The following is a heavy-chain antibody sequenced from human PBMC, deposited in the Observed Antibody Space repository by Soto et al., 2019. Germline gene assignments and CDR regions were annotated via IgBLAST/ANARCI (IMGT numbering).Heavy chain of an antibody. J-gene: IGHJ5*02. V-gene: IGHV4-34*01. CDR3: ARMRFGGLGWFDP. CDR1: GGSFSGYY. Sequence: SETLSLTCAVYGGSFSGYYWSWIRQPPGKGLEWIGEINHSGSTNYNPSLESRVTISVDTSKNQFSLKLSSVTAADTAVYYCARMRFGGLGWFDPWGQGTLVTVSS. D-gene: IGHD3-10*01. CDR2: INHSGST.